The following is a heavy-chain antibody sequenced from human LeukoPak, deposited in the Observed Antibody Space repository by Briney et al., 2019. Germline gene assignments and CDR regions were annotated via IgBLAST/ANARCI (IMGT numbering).Heavy chain of an antibody. CDR1: GYTLTELS. V-gene: IGHV1-24*01. D-gene: IGHD6-19*01. Sequence: ASVTVSCKVSGYTLTELSMHWVRQAPGKGLEWMGGFDPEDGETIYAQKFQGRVTMTEDTSTDTAYMELSSLRPEDTAVYYCATGTSIAVAGPFDYWGQGTLVTVSS. CDR2: FDPEDGET. CDR3: ATGTSIAVAGPFDY. J-gene: IGHJ4*02.